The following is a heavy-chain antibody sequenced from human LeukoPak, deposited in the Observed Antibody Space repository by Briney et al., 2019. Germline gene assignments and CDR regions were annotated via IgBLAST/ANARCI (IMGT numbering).Heavy chain of an antibody. V-gene: IGHV1-46*01. CDR2: INPSGGST. Sequence: GASVKVSCKASGYTFTNYYMHWVRQAPGQGLEWMGFINPSGGSTRYAQNFQGRVTMTRDTSTSTIYMELSRLRSQGTTVYYCAKDPRGNSVYVFDYWGQGTLVTVS. CDR3: AKDPRGNSVYVFDY. J-gene: IGHJ4*02. D-gene: IGHD5/OR15-5a*01. CDR1: GYTFTNYY.